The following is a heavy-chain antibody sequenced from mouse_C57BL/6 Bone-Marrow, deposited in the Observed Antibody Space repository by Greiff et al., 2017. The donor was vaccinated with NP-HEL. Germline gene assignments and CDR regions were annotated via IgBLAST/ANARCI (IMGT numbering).Heavy chain of an antibody. Sequence: QVQLQQSGAELVKPGASVKISCKASGYAFSSYWMNWVKQRPGKGLEWIGQIYPGDGDTNYNGKFKGKATLTADKSSSTAYMQLSSLTSEDSAVYVCARSYYGSSYSYAMDYWGQGTSVTVSS. J-gene: IGHJ4*01. CDR3: ARSYYGSSYSYAMDY. D-gene: IGHD1-1*01. V-gene: IGHV1-80*01. CDR2: IYPGDGDT. CDR1: GYAFSSYW.